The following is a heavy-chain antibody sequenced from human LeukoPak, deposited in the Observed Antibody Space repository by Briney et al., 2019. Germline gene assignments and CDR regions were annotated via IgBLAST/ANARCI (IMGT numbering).Heavy chain of an antibody. D-gene: IGHD3-9*01. CDR3: ARLDLRYFDWLLIGDAKDY. Sequence: SETLSLTCAVYGGSFSGYYWSWIRQPPGKGLGGIGYIYYSGSTNYNPSLKSRVTMSVDTSKNQFSLKLSSVTAADTAVYYCARLDLRYFDWLLIGDAKDYWGQGTLVTVSS. CDR2: IYYSGST. V-gene: IGHV4-59*08. CDR1: GGSFSGYY. J-gene: IGHJ4*02.